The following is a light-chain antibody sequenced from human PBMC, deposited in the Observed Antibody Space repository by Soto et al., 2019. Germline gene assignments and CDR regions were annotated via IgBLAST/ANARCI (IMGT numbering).Light chain of an antibody. Sequence: EIVLTQSPGTLSLSPGERATLSCRASQSVSSNYLAWYQQKPGQAPRLLIYGASSRATGIPDRFSGSGSGTDFTLTISRLEPEDFAVYYCQQYGSSPHFGGGTKVDIK. J-gene: IGKJ4*01. CDR1: QSVSSNY. V-gene: IGKV3-20*01. CDR2: GAS. CDR3: QQYGSSPH.